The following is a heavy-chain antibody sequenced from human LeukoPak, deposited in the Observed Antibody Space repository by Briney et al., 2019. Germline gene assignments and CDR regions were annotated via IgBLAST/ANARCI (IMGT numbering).Heavy chain of an antibody. J-gene: IGHJ4*02. Sequence: SETLSLTCTVSGGSISSYYWSWIRQPPGKGLEWLGYIYYSGGTNYNPSLKSRVTISVDTSKNQFSLKLSSVTAADTAVYYCARIEYSSTGGFDYWGQGTLVTVSS. CDR2: IYYSGGT. CDR3: ARIEYSSTGGFDY. D-gene: IGHD6-6*01. CDR1: GGSISSYY. V-gene: IGHV4-59*08.